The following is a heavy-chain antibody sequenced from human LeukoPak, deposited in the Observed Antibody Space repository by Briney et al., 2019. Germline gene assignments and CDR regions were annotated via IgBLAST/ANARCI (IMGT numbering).Heavy chain of an antibody. Sequence: PSGPLTLTCTASGCTISNYAKVWVRQPHGKGPELVSVIKNSGASTYYADSVKSRFSVSRENSLNTMSLQLSGLTAEDTAVYYCAKLTSMHVYMDAFDIWGQGKMLTVAS. D-gene: IGHD5/OR15-5a*01. CDR2: IKNSGAST. CDR3: AKLTSMHVYMDAFDI. J-gene: IGHJ3*02. V-gene: IGHV3-23*01. CDR1: GCTISNYA.